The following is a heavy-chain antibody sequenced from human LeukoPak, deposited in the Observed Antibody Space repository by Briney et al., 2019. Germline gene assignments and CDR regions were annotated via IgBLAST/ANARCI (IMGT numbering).Heavy chain of an antibody. V-gene: IGHV4-59*01. D-gene: IGHD3-22*01. J-gene: IGHJ5*02. CDR2: IYYSGST. Sequence: SETLSLTCTVSGGSISSYYWSWIRQPPGKGLEWIGYIYYSGSTNYNPSLKSRVTISVDTSKNQFSLKLSSVTAADTAVYYCAREIKQWLSKSNWFDPWGQGTLVTVSS. CDR1: GGSISSYY. CDR3: AREIKQWLSKSNWFDP.